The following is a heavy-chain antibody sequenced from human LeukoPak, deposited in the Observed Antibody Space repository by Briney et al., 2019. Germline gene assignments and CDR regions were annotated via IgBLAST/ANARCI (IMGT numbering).Heavy chain of an antibody. J-gene: IGHJ3*02. D-gene: IGHD4-17*01. Sequence: ASVKVPCKASGYTFTSYGISWVRQAPGQGLEWMGWISAYNGNTNYAQKLQGRVTMTTDTSTSTAYMELSSLRSEDTAVYYCAGDPYGDRRAFDIWGQGTMVTVSS. CDR1: GYTFTSYG. CDR3: AGDPYGDRRAFDI. V-gene: IGHV1-18*01. CDR2: ISAYNGNT.